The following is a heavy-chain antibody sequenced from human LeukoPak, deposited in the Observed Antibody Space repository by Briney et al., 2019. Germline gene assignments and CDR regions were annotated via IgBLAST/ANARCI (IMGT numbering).Heavy chain of an antibody. J-gene: IGHJ5*02. D-gene: IGHD3-22*01. CDR2: IWYDGSNK. Sequence: GRSLRLPCAASGFTFSSYGMHWVRQAPGKGLEWVAVIWYDGSNKYYADSVKGRFTISRDNSKNTLYLQMNSLRAEDTAVYYCARERGWLNDYNWLDPWGQGTLVTVSS. CDR1: GFTFSSYG. CDR3: ARERGWLNDYNWLDP. V-gene: IGHV3-33*01.